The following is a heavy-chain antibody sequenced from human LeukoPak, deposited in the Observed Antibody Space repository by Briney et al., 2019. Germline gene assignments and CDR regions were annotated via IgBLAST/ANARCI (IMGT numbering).Heavy chain of an antibody. CDR3: ARQQYYDFWSGYYTPNWFNP. V-gene: IGHV4-39*01. CDR2: IYYSGST. D-gene: IGHD3-3*01. Sequence: SETLSLTCTVSGGSISSSSYYWGWVRQPPGKGLEWIGSIYYSGSTYYNPSLKSRVTISVDTSKNQFSLKLSSVTAADTAVYYCARQQYYDFWSGYYTPNWFNPWGQGTLVTVSS. J-gene: IGHJ5*02. CDR1: GGSISSSSYY.